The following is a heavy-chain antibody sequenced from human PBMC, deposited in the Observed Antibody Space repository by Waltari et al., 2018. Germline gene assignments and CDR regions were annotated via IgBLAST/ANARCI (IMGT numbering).Heavy chain of an antibody. Sequence: QAQLVQSGAEVKKPGSTVKDSCKASGGTFTRFDMNWVRQATGQGLEWMGWMSPNSGKTGYAQRFQGRLTMTRDTSINTADLELSNLRAEDTAVYYCAPHGSGAPGHWGQGALVTVSS. CDR2: MSPNSGKT. CDR3: APHGSGAPGH. CDR1: GGTFTRFD. J-gene: IGHJ4*02. D-gene: IGHD3-10*01. V-gene: IGHV1-8*01.